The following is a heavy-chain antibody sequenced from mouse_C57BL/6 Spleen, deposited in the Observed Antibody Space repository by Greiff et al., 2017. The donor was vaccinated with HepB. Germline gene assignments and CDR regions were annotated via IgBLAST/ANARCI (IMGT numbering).Heavy chain of an antibody. CDR3: ARGLDYGSSYFDY. J-gene: IGHJ2*01. CDR1: GYTFTDYY. D-gene: IGHD1-1*01. CDR2: INPNNGGT. Sequence: VQLQQSGPELVKPGASVKISCKASGYTFTDYYMNWVKQSHGKSLEWIGDINPNNGGTSYNQKFKGKATLTVDKSSSTAYMELRSLTSEDSAVYYCARGLDYGSSYFDYWGQGTTLTVSS. V-gene: IGHV1-26*01.